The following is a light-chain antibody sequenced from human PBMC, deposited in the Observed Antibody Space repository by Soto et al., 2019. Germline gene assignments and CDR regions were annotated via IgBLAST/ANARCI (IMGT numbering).Light chain of an antibody. Sequence: QPVLTQSPSASASLGASVKLTCTLSSEHSSYAIAWHQQQPEKGPRYLMKLNSDGSHSKGDGIPDRFSGSSSGAERYLTISSLQSEDEADYYCQTWGTGILVFGGGTKVTVL. V-gene: IGLV4-69*01. J-gene: IGLJ2*01. CDR3: QTWGTGILV. CDR1: SEHSSYA. CDR2: LNSDGSH.